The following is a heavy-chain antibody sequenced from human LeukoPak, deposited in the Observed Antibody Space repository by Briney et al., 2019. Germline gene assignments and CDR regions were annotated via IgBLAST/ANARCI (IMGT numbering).Heavy chain of an antibody. CDR1: GFTFSNYA. Sequence: HPGGSLRLSCAASGFTFSNYAMSWVRQAPGKGLEWVSTLSGTGGSTYYADSVKGRFTISRDNSKNTLYLQVSSLRAEDTAVYYCARDSQPSYLAYSSLGYYYAMDVWGQGTTVTVSS. CDR2: LSGTGGST. CDR3: ARDSQPSYLAYSSLGYYYAMDV. D-gene: IGHD6-19*01. J-gene: IGHJ6*02. V-gene: IGHV3-23*01.